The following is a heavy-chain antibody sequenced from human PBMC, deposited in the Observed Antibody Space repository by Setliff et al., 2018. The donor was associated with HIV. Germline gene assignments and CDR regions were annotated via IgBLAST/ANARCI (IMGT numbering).Heavy chain of an antibody. CDR3: AKDSSRGYLDWLSLKYYYSYYIDV. J-gene: IGHJ6*03. V-gene: IGHV1-2*02. Sequence: ASVKVSCKASGYTFTGYYMHWVRQAPGQGLEWMGWINPNSGGTTYAQKFQGRVTMTRDTSISTAYMEVSRLRSDDTAVYYCAKDSSRGYLDWLSLKYYYSYYIDVWGKGTTVTVSS. D-gene: IGHD3-9*01. CDR2: INPNSGGT. CDR1: GYTFTGYY.